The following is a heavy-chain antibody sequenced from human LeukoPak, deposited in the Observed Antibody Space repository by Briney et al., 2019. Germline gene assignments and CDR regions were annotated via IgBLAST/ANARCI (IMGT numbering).Heavy chain of an antibody. CDR3: ARGLFGDREGYYYGMDV. D-gene: IGHD3-10*02. J-gene: IGHJ6*02. V-gene: IGHV3-21*01. CDR1: GFTFSSYS. Sequence: TGGSLRLSCAASGFTFSSYSMNWVRQAPGKGLEWVSSISSSSSYIYYADSVKGRFTISRDNAKNSLYLQMNSLRAEDTAVYYCARGLFGDREGYYYGMDVWGQGTTVTVSS. CDR2: ISSSSSYI.